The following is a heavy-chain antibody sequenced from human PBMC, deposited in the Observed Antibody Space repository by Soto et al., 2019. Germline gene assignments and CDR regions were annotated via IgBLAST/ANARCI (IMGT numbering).Heavy chain of an antibody. V-gene: IGHV3-15*01. Sequence: GSLRLSCAASGFTFTNAWMSWVRQAPGKGLEWVARIKSKTDGGTTDYATPVKGRFTISRDDSKNTLYLQMNSLKIEDTAVYYCARDFSISTICMRPVCYYYYGMDVWGQGTTVTVS. CDR3: ARDFSISTICMRPVCYYYYGMDV. CDR1: GFTFTNAW. J-gene: IGHJ6*02. D-gene: IGHD2-2*01. CDR2: IKSKTDGGTT.